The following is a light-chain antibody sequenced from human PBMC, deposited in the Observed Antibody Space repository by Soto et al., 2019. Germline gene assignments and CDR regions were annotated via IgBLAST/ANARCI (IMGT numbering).Light chain of an antibody. CDR2: DAS. J-gene: IGKJ4*01. CDR1: QSVGKNY. Sequence: EIVLTQSPGTLSLSPGERATLSCRASQSVGKNYLGWYQQKPGQAPRLLVYDASTRATGVPDRFSGSGSGTEFSLTISRLEPEDFAVYYCQQYASEPLTFGGGTKVEI. V-gene: IGKV3-20*01. CDR3: QQYASEPLT.